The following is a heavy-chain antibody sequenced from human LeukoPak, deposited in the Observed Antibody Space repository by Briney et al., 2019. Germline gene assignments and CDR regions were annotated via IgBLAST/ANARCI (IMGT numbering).Heavy chain of an antibody. J-gene: IGHJ3*02. V-gene: IGHV4-34*01. CDR2: INHSGST. CDR1: GGSFSGYY. Sequence: KPSETLSLTCAVYGGSFSGYYWSWIRQPPGKGLEWIGEINHSGSTNYNPSLKSRVTISVDTSKNQFSLKLSSVTAADTAVYYCARAVAGMAFDIWGQGTMVTVSS. D-gene: IGHD6-19*01. CDR3: ARAVAGMAFDI.